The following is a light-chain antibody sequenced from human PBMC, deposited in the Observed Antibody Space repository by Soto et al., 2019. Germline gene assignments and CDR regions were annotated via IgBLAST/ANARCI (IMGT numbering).Light chain of an antibody. CDR1: TGAVTGGSY. V-gene: IGLV7-43*01. CDR3: LLYYGGTQGM. Sequence: QAVVTQEPSLTVSPGGTVTLTCASSTGAVTGGSYPNWFQRKPGQSPRSLIYGTSNKHSWTPARFSGSLLGGKAALTLSGVRPKDEAEYYFLLYYGGTQGMFGGGTKLTVL. J-gene: IGLJ3*02. CDR2: GTS.